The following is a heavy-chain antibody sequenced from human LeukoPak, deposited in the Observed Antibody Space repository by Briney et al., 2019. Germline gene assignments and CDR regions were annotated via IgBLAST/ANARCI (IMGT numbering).Heavy chain of an antibody. CDR1: GFTFSSYA. J-gene: IGHJ4*02. CDR3: ARVSGGRHAYDY. CDR2: ISYDGSNK. Sequence: PGRSLRLSCAASGFTFSSYAMHWVRQAPGKGLEWVAVISYDGSNKYYADSVKGRFTISRDNSKNTLCLQMNSLRAEDAAVYYCARVSGGRHAYDYWGQGTLVTVSS. V-gene: IGHV3-30-3*01. D-gene: IGHD1-26*01.